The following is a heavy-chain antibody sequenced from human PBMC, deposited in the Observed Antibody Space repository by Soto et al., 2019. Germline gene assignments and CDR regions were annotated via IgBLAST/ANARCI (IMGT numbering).Heavy chain of an antibody. J-gene: IGHJ6*02. V-gene: IGHV1-69*01. CDR2: IIPIFGTA. Sequence: QVQLVQSGAEVKKPGSSVKVSCKASGGTFSSYAISWVRQAPGQGLEWMGGIIPIFGTANYAQKFQGRVTITADESTSTAYMELSRLRSEDTAVYYCARDWRITIFGVVNRHGMDVWGQGTTVTVSS. CDR3: ARDWRITIFGVVNRHGMDV. D-gene: IGHD3-3*01. CDR1: GGTFSSYA.